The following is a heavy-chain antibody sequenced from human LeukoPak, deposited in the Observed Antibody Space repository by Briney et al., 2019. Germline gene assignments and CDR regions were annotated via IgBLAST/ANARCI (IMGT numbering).Heavy chain of an antibody. CDR2: IYYSGST. D-gene: IGHD5-12*01. Sequence: SETLSLTCTVSGGSISSGGYYWSWIRQHPGKGLEWIGYIYYSGSTYYNPSLKSRVTISVDTSKNQFSLKLSSVTAADTAVYYCAAGYDGYYYGMDVWGQGTTVTVSS. CDR3: AAGYDGYYYGMDV. CDR1: GGSISSGGYY. J-gene: IGHJ6*02. V-gene: IGHV4-31*03.